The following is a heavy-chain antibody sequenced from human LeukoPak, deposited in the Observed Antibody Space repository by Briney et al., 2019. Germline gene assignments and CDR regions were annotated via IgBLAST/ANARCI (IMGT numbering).Heavy chain of an antibody. V-gene: IGHV3-7*04. CDR3: AGGLGWLIDY. D-gene: IGHD2-15*01. Sequence: GGSLRLSCAAPGFTFSSFPMTWVRLAPGKGLEWVVNIEQDGGEKNYVDSVKGRFTISRDNAKNSLYLQMNSLRAEDTAVYYCAGGLGWLIDYWGQGTLVTVSS. CDR2: IEQDGGEK. CDR1: GFTFSSFP. J-gene: IGHJ4*02.